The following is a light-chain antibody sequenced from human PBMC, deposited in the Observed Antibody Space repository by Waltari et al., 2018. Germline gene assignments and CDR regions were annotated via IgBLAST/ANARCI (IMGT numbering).Light chain of an antibody. CDR1: TGAVSSGHY. CDR3: LLSYSGTWV. V-gene: IGLV7-46*01. Sequence: QAVVTQEPSLTVSPGGTVTLTCASSTGAVSSGHYPYWFQQKPGQAPRTLIYDTTNKHSWTPARFSGSLLGGKAALSLSGAQPEDEAGYYCLLSYSGTWVFGGGTKLTVL. CDR2: DTT. J-gene: IGLJ3*02.